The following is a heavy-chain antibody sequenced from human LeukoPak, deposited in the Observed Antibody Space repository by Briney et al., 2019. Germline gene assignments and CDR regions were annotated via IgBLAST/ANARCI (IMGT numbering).Heavy chain of an antibody. CDR1: GFTFSTYW. Sequence: PGGSLRLSCAASGFTFSTYWMSWVRQAPGKGLEWVANIKEDGSKKNYVDSVKGRFTISRDNAKNSLFLEMNSLRAEDTAVYYCAMIKEGWGQGTLVTVSS. CDR2: IKEDGSKK. V-gene: IGHV3-7*01. D-gene: IGHD3-22*01. J-gene: IGHJ4*02. CDR3: AMIKEG.